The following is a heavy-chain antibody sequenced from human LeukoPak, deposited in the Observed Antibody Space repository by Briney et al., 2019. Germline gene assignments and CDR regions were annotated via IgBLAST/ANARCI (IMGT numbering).Heavy chain of an antibody. CDR3: ARDRGNIVVVPAATNWFDP. D-gene: IGHD2-2*01. V-gene: IGHV1-69*04. Sequence: SVKVSCKASGGTFSSYAISWVRQAPGQGLEWMGRIIPILGIANYAQKFQGRVTIIADKSTSTAYMELSSLRSEDTAVYYCARDRGNIVVVPAATNWFDPWGQGTLVTVSS. CDR1: GGTFSSYA. J-gene: IGHJ5*02. CDR2: IIPILGIA.